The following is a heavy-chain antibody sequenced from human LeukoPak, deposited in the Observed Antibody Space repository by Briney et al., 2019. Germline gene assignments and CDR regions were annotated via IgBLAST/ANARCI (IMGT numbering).Heavy chain of an antibody. Sequence: GGSLRLSCAASGFTFSSCAMSWVRQAPGKGLEWVSAISGSGGSTYYADSVEGRFTISRDNSKNTLYLQMNSLRAEDTAVYYYAKDQDIVVVVAGFDIWGQGTMVTVSS. D-gene: IGHD2-15*01. J-gene: IGHJ3*02. CDR2: ISGSGGST. CDR3: AKDQDIVVVVAGFDI. CDR1: GFTFSSCA. V-gene: IGHV3-23*01.